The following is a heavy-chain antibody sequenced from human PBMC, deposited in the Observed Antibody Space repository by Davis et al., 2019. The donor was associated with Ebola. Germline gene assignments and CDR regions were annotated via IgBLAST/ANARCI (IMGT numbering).Heavy chain of an antibody. D-gene: IGHD3-3*01. CDR3: ARDLYYDFWSGATLDY. V-gene: IGHV3-21*01. CDR1: GFTFSSYS. Sequence: GESLKISCAASGFTFSSYSMNWVRQAPGKGLEWVSSISSSSSYIYYADSVKGRFTISRDNAKNSLYLQMNSLRAEDTAVYYCARDLYYDFWSGATLDYWGQGTLVTVSS. J-gene: IGHJ4*02. CDR2: ISSSSSYI.